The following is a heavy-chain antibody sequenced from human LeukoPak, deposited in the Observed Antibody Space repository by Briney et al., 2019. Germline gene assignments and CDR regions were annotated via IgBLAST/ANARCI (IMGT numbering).Heavy chain of an antibody. CDR2: ISSDRRST. D-gene: IGHD2-15*01. CDR1: GFTFNSYA. Sequence: PAGGSLRLSCAASGFTFNSYAMSWVRQAPGKGLEWVSAISSDRRSTYYADSVKGRFTISRDNSKNTLFLQMNSLRVEDTAVYYYARACRDGSCYLAACDLGGQGTMVTVSS. J-gene: IGHJ3*01. V-gene: IGHV3-23*01. CDR3: ARACRDGSCYLAACDL.